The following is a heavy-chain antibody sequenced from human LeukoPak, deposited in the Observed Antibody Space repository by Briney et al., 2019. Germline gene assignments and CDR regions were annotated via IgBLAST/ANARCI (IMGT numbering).Heavy chain of an antibody. CDR2: ISAYNGNT. Sequence: ASVKVSCKASGYTFTSYGISWVRQAPGQGLEWMGWISAYNGNTNYAQKLQGRVTMTTDTSTSTAYMELRSLRSDDTAVYYCARDYLYYYDSSGYSGPNWFNPWGQGTLVTVSS. CDR1: GYTFTSYG. D-gene: IGHD3-22*01. CDR3: ARDYLYYYDSSGYSGPNWFNP. V-gene: IGHV1-18*01. J-gene: IGHJ5*02.